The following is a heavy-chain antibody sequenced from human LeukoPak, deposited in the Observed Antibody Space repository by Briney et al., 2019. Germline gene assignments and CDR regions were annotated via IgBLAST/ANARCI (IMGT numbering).Heavy chain of an antibody. Sequence: SETLSLTCTVSGGSISSYYWSWIRQPPGKGLEWTGYIYYSGSTNYNPSLKSRVTISVDTSKNQFSLKLSSVTAADTAVYYCARVDYYDILTGYGRGFDYWGQGTLVSVSS. CDR3: ARVDYYDILTGYGRGFDY. CDR2: IYYSGST. CDR1: GGSISSYY. V-gene: IGHV4-59*01. J-gene: IGHJ4*02. D-gene: IGHD3-9*01.